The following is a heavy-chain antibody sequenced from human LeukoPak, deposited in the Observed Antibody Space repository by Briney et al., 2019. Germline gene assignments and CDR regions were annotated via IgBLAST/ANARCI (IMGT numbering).Heavy chain of an antibody. CDR1: GGSISSSSYY. CDR3: ARHELYSGYDHFYYFDY. D-gene: IGHD5-12*01. V-gene: IGHV4-39*01. J-gene: IGHJ4*02. Sequence: PSETLSLTCTVSGGSISSSSYYWGWIRQPPGKGLEWIGSIYYSGSTYYNPSLKSRVTISVDTSKNQFSLKLSSVTAADTAVYYCARHELYSGYDHFYYFDYWGQGTLVTVSS. CDR2: IYYSGST.